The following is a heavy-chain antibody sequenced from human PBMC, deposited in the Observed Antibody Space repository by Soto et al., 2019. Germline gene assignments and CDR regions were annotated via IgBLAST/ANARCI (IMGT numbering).Heavy chain of an antibody. CDR1: GFTFRTHA. D-gene: IGHD4-17*01. CDR2: IAYDGNEK. CDR3: AKDVGDYVPYYNGMDV. V-gene: IGHV3-30*18. J-gene: IGHJ6*02. Sequence: QVQLVESGGGVVQPGTSLRLSCAASGFTFRTHAMHWVRQAPGKGLEWMAVIAYDGNEKFYADSVKGRFTISRDNSKNALYLQLNTLRTEDTAVYYCAKDVGDYVPYYNGMDVWGQGTTVTVSS.